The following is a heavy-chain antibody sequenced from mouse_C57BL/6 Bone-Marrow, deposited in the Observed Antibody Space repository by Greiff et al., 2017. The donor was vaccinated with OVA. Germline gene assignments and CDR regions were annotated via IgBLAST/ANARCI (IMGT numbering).Heavy chain of an antibody. CDR3: ARWGQLRRTVDY. CDR1: GYTFTSYW. Sequence: QVQLQQPGAELVKPGASVKMSCKASGYTFTSYWITWVKQRPGQGLEWIGDIYPGSGSTNYNEKFKSKATLTVDTSASTAYMQLSSLTSEDSAVYYCARWGQLRRTVDYWGQGTTLTVSS. J-gene: IGHJ2*01. V-gene: IGHV1-55*01. D-gene: IGHD3-2*02. CDR2: IYPGSGST.